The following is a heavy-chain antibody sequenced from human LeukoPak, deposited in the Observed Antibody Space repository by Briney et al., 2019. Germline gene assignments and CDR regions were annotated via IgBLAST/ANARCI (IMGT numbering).Heavy chain of an antibody. D-gene: IGHD6-13*01. Sequence: ASVKVSCKASGYTFRRYGINWVRQAPGQGLEWMGWISVYNGNTDYSQRLQGRITMTADTSTSTAFMELTSLRSDDTAVYFCARESTSWSFEYWGQGTLVTVS. CDR3: ARESTSWSFEY. J-gene: IGHJ4*02. CDR1: GYTFRRYG. CDR2: ISVYNGNT. V-gene: IGHV1-18*01.